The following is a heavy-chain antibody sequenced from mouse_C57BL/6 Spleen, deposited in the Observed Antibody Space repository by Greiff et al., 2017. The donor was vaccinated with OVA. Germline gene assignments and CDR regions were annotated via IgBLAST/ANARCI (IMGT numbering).Heavy chain of an antibody. Sequence: QVQLKQPGAELVRPGTSVKLSCKASGYTFTSYWMHWVKQRPGQGLEWIGVIDPSDSYTNYNQKFKGKATLTVDTSSSTAYMQLSSLTSEDSAVYYCASSRYFDVWGTGTTVTVSS. V-gene: IGHV1-59*01. J-gene: IGHJ1*03. CDR1: GYTFTSYW. CDR3: ASSRYFDV. CDR2: IDPSDSYT.